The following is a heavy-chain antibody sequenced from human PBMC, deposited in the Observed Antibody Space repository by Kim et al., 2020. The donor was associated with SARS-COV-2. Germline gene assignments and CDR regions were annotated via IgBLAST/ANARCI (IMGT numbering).Heavy chain of an antibody. J-gene: IGHJ4*02. D-gene: IGHD2-15*01. Sequence: GGSLRLSCAASGFTFSSYGMHWVRQAPGKGLEWVAVIWYDGSNKYYADSVKGRFTISRDNSKNTLYLQMNSLRAEDTAVYYCARDTKCSGGSCYSDYWGQGTLVTVSS. CDR2: IWYDGSNK. CDR1: GFTFSSYG. CDR3: ARDTKCSGGSCYSDY. V-gene: IGHV3-33*01.